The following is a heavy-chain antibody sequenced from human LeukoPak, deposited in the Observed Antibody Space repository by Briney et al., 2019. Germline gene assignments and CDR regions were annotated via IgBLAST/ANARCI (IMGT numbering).Heavy chain of an antibody. Sequence: GASVKVSCKASEYTFTSYYMHWVRQAPGQGLEWMGIINPGGGSTSYAQKFQGRVTMTRDTSTSTVYMELSSLRSEDTAVYYCAIIRVEMATIPFDYWGQGTLVTVSS. CDR3: AIIRVEMATIPFDY. CDR2: INPGGGST. J-gene: IGHJ4*02. D-gene: IGHD5-24*01. V-gene: IGHV1-46*01. CDR1: EYTFTSYY.